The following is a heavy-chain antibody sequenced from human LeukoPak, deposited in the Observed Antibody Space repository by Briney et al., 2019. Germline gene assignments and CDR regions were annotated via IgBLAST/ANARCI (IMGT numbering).Heavy chain of an antibody. CDR2: IDYSGSA. CDR3: ARWRYLDV. Sequence: SETLSLTCTVSGGSISTFYWSWVQQPPGKGLEYIGYIDYSGSANYNPSLKSRVTISVDTSKNQFSLKLSSVTAADTAIYYCARWRYLDVWGQGTTVTVSS. CDR1: GGSISTFY. D-gene: IGHD3-9*01. V-gene: IGHV4-59*01. J-gene: IGHJ6*02.